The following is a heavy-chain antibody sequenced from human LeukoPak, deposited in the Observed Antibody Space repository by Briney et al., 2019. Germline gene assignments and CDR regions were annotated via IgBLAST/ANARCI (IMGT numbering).Heavy chain of an antibody. J-gene: IGHJ4*02. CDR2: ISGSGGST. Sequence: GGSLRLSCAASGFTFSSYAMSWVRQAPGKGPEWVSAISGSGGSTYYADSVKGRFTISRDNSKNTLYLQMNSLRAEDTAVYYCARDIPPQWYYDSSGYFDYWGQGTLVTVSS. CDR3: ARDIPPQWYYDSSGYFDY. CDR1: GFTFSSYA. V-gene: IGHV3-23*01. D-gene: IGHD3-22*01.